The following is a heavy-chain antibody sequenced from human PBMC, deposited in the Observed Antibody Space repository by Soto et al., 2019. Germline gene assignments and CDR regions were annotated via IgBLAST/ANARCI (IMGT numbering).Heavy chain of an antibody. Sequence: ASGEVSCKASCYTFTSYGISWVRQAPGQGLEWMGWISAYNGNTNYAQKLQGRVTMTTDTSTSTAYMELRSLRSDDTAVYYCARDGPMDRAFDIWGQGTMVTVSS. CDR2: ISAYNGNT. CDR3: ARDGPMDRAFDI. J-gene: IGHJ3*02. V-gene: IGHV1-18*01. CDR1: CYTFTSYG. D-gene: IGHD3-10*01.